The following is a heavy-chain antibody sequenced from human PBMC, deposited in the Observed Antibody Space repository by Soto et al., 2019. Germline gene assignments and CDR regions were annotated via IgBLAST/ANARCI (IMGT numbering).Heavy chain of an antibody. J-gene: IGHJ6*02. CDR3: AAGGHTHNQEPHYYYGMDV. D-gene: IGHD1-20*01. Sequence: ASVKVSCKASGFTFTSSAVQWVRQARGQRLEWIGWIVVGSGNTNYAQKFQERVTITRDMSTSTAYMELSSLRSEDTAVYYCAAGGHTHNQEPHYYYGMDVWGQGTTVTVSS. V-gene: IGHV1-58*01. CDR2: IVVGSGNT. CDR1: GFTFTSSA.